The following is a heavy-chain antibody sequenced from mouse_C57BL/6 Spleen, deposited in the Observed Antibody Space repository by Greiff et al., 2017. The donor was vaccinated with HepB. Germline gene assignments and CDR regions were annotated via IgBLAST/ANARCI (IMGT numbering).Heavy chain of an antibody. CDR3: ARSRYSGSSPFAY. D-gene: IGHD1-1*01. Sequence: VQLQQSGPELVKPGASVKIPCKASGYTFTDYNMDWVKQSHGKSLEWIGDINPNNGGTIYNQKFKGKATLTVDKSSSTAYMELRSLTSEDTAVYYCARSRYSGSSPFAYWGQGTLVTVSA. V-gene: IGHV1-18*01. J-gene: IGHJ3*01. CDR2: INPNNGGT. CDR1: GYTFTDYN.